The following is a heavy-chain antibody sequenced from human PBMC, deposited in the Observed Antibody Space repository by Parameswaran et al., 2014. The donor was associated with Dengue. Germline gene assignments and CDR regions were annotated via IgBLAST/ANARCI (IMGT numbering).Heavy chain of an antibody. CDR3: ARTYSNSWYFHLDY. CDR2: IHPRDSDT. J-gene: IGHJ4*01. Sequence: VRQMPGKGLEWMGIIHPRDSDTTYSPSFQGQVTISADRSISTAYLQWNSLKASDTAMYYCARTYSNSWYFHLDYWARNPVTVSS. V-gene: IGHV5-51*01. D-gene: IGHD6-13*01.